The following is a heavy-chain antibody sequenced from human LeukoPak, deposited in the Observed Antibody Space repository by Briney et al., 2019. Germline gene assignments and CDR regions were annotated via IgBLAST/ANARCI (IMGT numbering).Heavy chain of an antibody. CDR2: ISSSGSTI. V-gene: IGHV3-48*04. CDR3: ARDMGYYDH. D-gene: IGHD3-10*01. CDR1: GFMFSTYS. Sequence: GGSLRLSCAASGFMFSTYSMNWVRQAPGKGLEWVSYISSSGSTIYYADSVKGRFTISRDNAKNSLYLQMSSLRAEDTAVYYCARDMGYYDHWGQGTLVTVSS. J-gene: IGHJ4*02.